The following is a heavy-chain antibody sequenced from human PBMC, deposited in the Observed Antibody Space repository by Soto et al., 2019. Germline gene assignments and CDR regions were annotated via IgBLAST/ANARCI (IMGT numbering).Heavy chain of an antibody. Sequence: GASVKVSCKASGYTFTSYAMHWVRQAPGQRLEWMGWINAGNGNTKYSQKFQGRVTITRDTSASTAYMELSSLRSEDTAVYYCARGRSLTLARYGMDVWGQGTTVTVSS. V-gene: IGHV1-3*01. D-gene: IGHD1-26*01. CDR1: GYTFTSYA. CDR2: INAGNGNT. CDR3: ARGRSLTLARYGMDV. J-gene: IGHJ6*02.